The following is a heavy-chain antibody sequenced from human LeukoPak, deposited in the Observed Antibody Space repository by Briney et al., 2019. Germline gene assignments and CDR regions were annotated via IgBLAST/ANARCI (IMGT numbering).Heavy chain of an antibody. CDR2: INPNSGGT. CDR1: GYTFTGYY. Sequence: ASVKVSCRASGYTFTGYYIHWVRQAPGQGLEWMGWINPNSGGTNYAQKFQGRVTMARDMSISTAYMELSRLRSDDTAMYYCARVGTDSGYDSDWFDPWGQGTLVTVSS. J-gene: IGHJ5*02. CDR3: ARVGTDSGYDSDWFDP. D-gene: IGHD5-12*01. V-gene: IGHV1-2*02.